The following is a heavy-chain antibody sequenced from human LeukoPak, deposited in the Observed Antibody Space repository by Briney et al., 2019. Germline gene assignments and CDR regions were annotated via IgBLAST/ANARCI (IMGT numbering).Heavy chain of an antibody. D-gene: IGHD6-19*01. J-gene: IGHJ5*02. Sequence: GGSLRLSCAASGFTFSSYWMSWVRQAPGRGLEWVAHIKRDGSEKYYVGSVKGRFTISRDNAKNSLSLQMNSLRAEDTAVYYCARGMAMAVAGISWFDPWGQGTLVTVSS. CDR2: IKRDGSEK. CDR3: ARGMAMAVAGISWFDP. V-gene: IGHV3-7*04. CDR1: GFTFSSYW.